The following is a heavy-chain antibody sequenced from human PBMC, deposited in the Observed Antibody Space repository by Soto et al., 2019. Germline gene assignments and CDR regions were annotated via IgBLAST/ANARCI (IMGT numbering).Heavy chain of an antibody. CDR3: VRGLPGGFDP. CDR1: GFIFSNFG. CDR2: IGFAGDT. V-gene: IGHV3-13*01. Sequence: GGSLRLSCGASGFIFSNFGMHGVRQTTEKGLEWVSGIGFAGDTNYSGSVKGRFTISRENAKNSLFLQMNSLRVGDTAVYYCVRGLPGGFDPWGQGTLVTVSS. D-gene: IGHD3-10*01. J-gene: IGHJ5*02.